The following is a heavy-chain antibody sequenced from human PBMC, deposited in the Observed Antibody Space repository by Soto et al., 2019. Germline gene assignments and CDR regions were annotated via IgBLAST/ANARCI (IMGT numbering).Heavy chain of an antibody. V-gene: IGHV3-23*01. CDR3: ASLPDYSNSNSGYYYYYGMDV. CDR2: ISGSGGST. D-gene: IGHD4-4*01. Sequence: GGSLRLSCAASGFTFSSYAMSWVRQAPGKGLEWVSAISGSGGSTYYADSVKGRFTISRDNSKNTLYLQMNSLRAEDTAVYYCASLPDYSNSNSGYYYYYGMDVWGQGTTVTVSS. J-gene: IGHJ6*02. CDR1: GFTFSSYA.